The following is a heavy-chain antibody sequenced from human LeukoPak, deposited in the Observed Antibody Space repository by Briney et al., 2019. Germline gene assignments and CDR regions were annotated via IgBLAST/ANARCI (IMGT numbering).Heavy chain of an antibody. D-gene: IGHD1-26*01. CDR2: ISYDGSNK. CDR1: GSTFSSYA. J-gene: IGHJ4*02. CDR3: ARGGGATINWFDY. Sequence: PGGSLRLSCAASGSTFSSYAMHWVRQAPGKGLEWVAVISYDGSNKYYADSVKGRFTISRDNSKNTLYLQMNSLRAEDTAVYYCARGGGATINWFDYWGQGTLVTVSS. V-gene: IGHV3-30-3*01.